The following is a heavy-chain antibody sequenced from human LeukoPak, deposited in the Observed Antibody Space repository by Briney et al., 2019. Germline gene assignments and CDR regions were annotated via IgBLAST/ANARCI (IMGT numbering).Heavy chain of an antibody. Sequence: GGSLRLSCSASGFTFSSYAMTWVRQAPGKGLEWVSTISGRGDLEFYTESVKGRFTISRDHSRNTVHLQMDSLRAEDTAIYYCAREGDFWSGYPIDHYYYMDVWGKGTTVTVTS. D-gene: IGHD3-3*01. CDR2: ISGRGDLE. V-gene: IGHV3-23*01. J-gene: IGHJ6*03. CDR1: GFTFSSYA. CDR3: AREGDFWSGYPIDHYYYMDV.